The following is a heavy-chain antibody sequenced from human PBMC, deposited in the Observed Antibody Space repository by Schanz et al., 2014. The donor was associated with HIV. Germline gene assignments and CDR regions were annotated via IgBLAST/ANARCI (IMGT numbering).Heavy chain of an antibody. Sequence: EVQLLESGGGLEQPGGSLRLSCAASGFTFSNYAMSWVRQAPGKGLEWVSVISGSGGSTYYADSVKGRFTISRDNSKNTLYLQMTTLRIDDTAVYYCAKPEYDSRGSSQSHFDYWGQGTLVTVSS. CDR3: AKPEYDSRGSSQSHFDY. CDR2: ISGSGGST. J-gene: IGHJ4*02. V-gene: IGHV3-23*01. CDR1: GFTFSNYA. D-gene: IGHD3-22*01.